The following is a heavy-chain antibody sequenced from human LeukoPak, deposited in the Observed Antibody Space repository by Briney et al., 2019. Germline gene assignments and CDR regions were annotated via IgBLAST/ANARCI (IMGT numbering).Heavy chain of an antibody. V-gene: IGHV4-39*01. CDR1: GGSISSSSYY. CDR3: ARKIGYCSSTSCYGILYFDY. D-gene: IGHD2-2*01. J-gene: IGHJ4*02. Sequence: PSETLSLTRTVSGGSISSSSYYWGWIRQPPGKGLEWIGSIYYSGSTYYNPSLKSRVTISVDTSKNQFSVKLSSVTAADTAVYYCARKIGYCSSTSCYGILYFDYWGQGTLVTVSS. CDR2: IYYSGST.